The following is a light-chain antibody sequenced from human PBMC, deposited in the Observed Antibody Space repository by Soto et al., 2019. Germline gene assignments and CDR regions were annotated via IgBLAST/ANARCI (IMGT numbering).Light chain of an antibody. CDR2: DAS. Sequence: DIQMTQSPSTLSASIGDRVTITCRASQGISSWLAWYQQKPGKAPKLLIYDASSLDSGVPSRFSGSGSGTEFTLTISSLLPDDFASYYCQQYNSYSPWMFGQGTKVEIK. CDR3: QQYNSYSPWM. J-gene: IGKJ1*01. V-gene: IGKV1-5*01. CDR1: QGISSW.